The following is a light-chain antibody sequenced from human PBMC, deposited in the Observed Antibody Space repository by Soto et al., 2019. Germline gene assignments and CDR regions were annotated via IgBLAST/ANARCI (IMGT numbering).Light chain of an antibody. J-gene: IGKJ1*01. CDR3: QQYYSTPKT. Sequence: DIVMTQSPDSLAVSLGERATINCKSSQSVLYNSNNKNYLAWYQRKPGQPPKLLIYCASTRESGVPDRFSGSGSGTDFTLTISSLQAEDVAVYYCQQYYSTPKTFGQGTKVEIK. V-gene: IGKV4-1*01. CDR1: QSVLYNSNNKNY. CDR2: CAS.